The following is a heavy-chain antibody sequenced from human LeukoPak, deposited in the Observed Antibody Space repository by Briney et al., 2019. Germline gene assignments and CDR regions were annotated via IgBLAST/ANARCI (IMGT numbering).Heavy chain of an antibody. CDR1: GFTFSSYW. V-gene: IGHV3-7*01. D-gene: IGHD6-13*01. Sequence: GGSLRLSCAASGFTFSSYWMSWVRQAPGRGLEWVANIKQDGSEKYYVDSVKGRFTISRDNAKNSLYLQMNSLRAEDTAVYYCARDAGYSNNLFDYWGQGTLVTVSS. CDR2: IKQDGSEK. J-gene: IGHJ4*02. CDR3: ARDAGYSNNLFDY.